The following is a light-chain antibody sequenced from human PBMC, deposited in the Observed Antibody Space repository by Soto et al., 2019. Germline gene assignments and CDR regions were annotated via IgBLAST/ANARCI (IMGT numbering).Light chain of an antibody. CDR3: QQYNNWPPIT. J-gene: IGKJ5*01. V-gene: IGKV3D-15*01. CDR1: QSVSSN. CDR2: SAS. Sequence: EIVMTQSPATLSVSPGERVTLSCRASQSVSSNLAWYQQKPGLAPRLLIYSASTRATGIRARFSGSGSGTEFTLSISSLQSEDFAVYFCQQYNNWPPITFGQGTRLDIK.